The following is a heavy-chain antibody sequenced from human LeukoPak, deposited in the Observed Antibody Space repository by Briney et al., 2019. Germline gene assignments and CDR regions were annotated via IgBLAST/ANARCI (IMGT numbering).Heavy chain of an antibody. CDR3: AKGIAGFDY. Sequence: GGSLRLSCAASGFTFSSYWMSWVRQAPGKGLEWVANIKQDGSEKYYVDSVKGRFTISRDNSKNTLYLQMNSLRAEDTAVYYCAKGIAGFDYWGQGTLVTVSS. J-gene: IGHJ4*02. D-gene: IGHD2-21*01. V-gene: IGHV3-7*03. CDR2: IKQDGSEK. CDR1: GFTFSSYW.